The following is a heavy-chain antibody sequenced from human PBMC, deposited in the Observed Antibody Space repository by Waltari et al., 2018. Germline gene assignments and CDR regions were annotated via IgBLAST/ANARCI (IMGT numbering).Heavy chain of an antibody. V-gene: IGHV1-69*13. CDR1: GGTFSSYA. J-gene: IGHJ5*02. D-gene: IGHD2-15*01. CDR2: IILILGTA. Sequence: QVQLVQSGAEVKKPGSSVKVSCKASGGTFSSYAISWVRQAPGQGLEWMGGIILILGTANYAQKFKGRVTMTADESTCTADMELSSLRSEDTAVYYCASGYCSGGSCHGSSNWFDPWGQGTLVTVSS. CDR3: ASGYCSGGSCHGSSNWFDP.